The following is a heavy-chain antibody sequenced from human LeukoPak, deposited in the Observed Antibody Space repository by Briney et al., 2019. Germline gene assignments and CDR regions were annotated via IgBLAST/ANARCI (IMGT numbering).Heavy chain of an antibody. D-gene: IGHD6-6*01. Sequence: SETLSLTCTVSGGSISTYYWSWIGKPPGKGLEWSGYIYLCGTTDYTPSHKRRVSISKDTSQNQFSLRLSSVTAADTAVYYCARGARPISSIAARPSYFDYWGQGTLVTVSS. CDR2: IYLCGTT. V-gene: IGHV4-4*08. CDR1: GGSISTYY. CDR3: ARGARPISSIAARPSYFDY. J-gene: IGHJ4*02.